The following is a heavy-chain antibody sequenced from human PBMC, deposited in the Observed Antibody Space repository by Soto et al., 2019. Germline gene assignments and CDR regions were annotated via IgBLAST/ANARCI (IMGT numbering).Heavy chain of an antibody. D-gene: IGHD2-15*01. Sequence: QVQLVQSGAEVKRPGASMKVSCKASGYTFTNFGISWVRQAPGQGLEWMGWISAYTGNTNYAQGIQDRHTITTDTSTSTVYMELRSLRPDDTAVYYCAREDPAVGGSDYWGQGTLVTVSS. CDR1: GYTFTNFG. CDR2: ISAYTGNT. J-gene: IGHJ4*02. V-gene: IGHV1-18*01. CDR3: AREDPAVGGSDY.